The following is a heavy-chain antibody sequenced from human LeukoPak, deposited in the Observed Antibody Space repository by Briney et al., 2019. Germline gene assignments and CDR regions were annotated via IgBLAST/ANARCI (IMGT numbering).Heavy chain of an antibody. V-gene: IGHV4-39*01. CDR3: GRRCLLLPYWYFDL. Sequence: SESLSLTCTVSVRFISSSSYYWGWIRQPPGRGLEWIGMIYYSGSTYYNPSLKSRVTISVDTSKNQFYLKLSSVTAADTAVYYCGRRCLLLPYWYFDLWGRGTLVTVSS. J-gene: IGHJ2*01. CDR1: VRFISSSSYY. D-gene: IGHD3-22*01. CDR2: IYYSGST.